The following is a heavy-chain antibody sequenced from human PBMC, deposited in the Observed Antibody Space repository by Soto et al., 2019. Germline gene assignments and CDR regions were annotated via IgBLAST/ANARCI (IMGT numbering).Heavy chain of an antibody. V-gene: IGHV4-59*01. Sequence: KLRETLSLTCTVSGGSISSYYWSWIRQPPGKGLEWIGYIYYSGSTNYNPSLKSRVTISVDTSKNQFSLKLSSVTAADTAVYYCARAPPTRHYYYYGMDVWGQGTTVTVSS. CDR2: IYYSGST. D-gene: IGHD2-15*01. CDR1: GGSISSYY. CDR3: ARAPPTRHYYYYGMDV. J-gene: IGHJ6*02.